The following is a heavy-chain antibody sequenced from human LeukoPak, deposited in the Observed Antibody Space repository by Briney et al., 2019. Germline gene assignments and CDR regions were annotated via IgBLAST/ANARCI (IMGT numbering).Heavy chain of an antibody. CDR1: GYSFTSYW. V-gene: IGHV5-51*01. J-gene: IGHJ6*03. D-gene: IGHD2-2*02. Sequence: GESLKISCKGSGYSFTSYWIGWVRQMPGKGLEWMGIIYPGDSDTRYSPSFQGQVTISADKSISTAYLQWSSLKASDTAMYYCARYGCSSTSCYRYYYYYMDVWGKGTTVTVSS. CDR2: IYPGDSDT. CDR3: ARYGCSSTSCYRYYYYYMDV.